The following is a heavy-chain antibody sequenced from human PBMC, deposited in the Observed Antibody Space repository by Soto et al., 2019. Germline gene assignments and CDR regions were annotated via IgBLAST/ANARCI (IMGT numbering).Heavy chain of an antibody. CDR1: GGSISSSNW. V-gene: IGHV4-4*02. Sequence: QVQLQESGPGLVKPSGTLSLTCAVSGGSISSSNWWSWVRQPPGKGLEWIGEIYHSGSTNYNPSLKSRVTISVDTSKNQFSLKLSSVTAADTAVYYCARARGAVTIFGVVRPRGIDYWGQGTLVTVSS. D-gene: IGHD3-3*01. CDR3: ARARGAVTIFGVVRPRGIDY. CDR2: IYHSGST. J-gene: IGHJ4*02.